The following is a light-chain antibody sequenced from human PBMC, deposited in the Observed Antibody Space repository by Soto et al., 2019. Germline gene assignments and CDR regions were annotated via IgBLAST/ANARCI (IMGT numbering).Light chain of an antibody. CDR3: KQYDNLHIS. V-gene: IGKV1-33*01. CDR2: DES. Sequence: DIQMHPSPSSLSSSVGDRVPITCQASQDISNYLNWYKQKPGKAPKLLIYDESNLETGVPSRFSGSGSGKDFTLTIRSMQNEDIEKYYCKQYDNLHISCGHGPRRAIK. CDR1: QDISNY. J-gene: IGKJ5*01.